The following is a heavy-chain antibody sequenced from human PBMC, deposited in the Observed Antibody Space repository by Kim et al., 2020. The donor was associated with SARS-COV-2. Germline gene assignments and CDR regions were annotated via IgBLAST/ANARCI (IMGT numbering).Heavy chain of an antibody. J-gene: IGHJ4*02. V-gene: IGHV3-30*02. CDR3: AKRDDEGPLDY. Sequence: KYEADSVKGRFTISRDNSKNTLYLQMNSLRAEDTAVYYCAKRDDEGPLDYWGQGTLVTVSS. CDR2: K.